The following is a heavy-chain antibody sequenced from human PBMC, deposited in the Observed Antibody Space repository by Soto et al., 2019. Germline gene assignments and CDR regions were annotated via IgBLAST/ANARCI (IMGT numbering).Heavy chain of an antibody. CDR2: IDPSDSYT. V-gene: IGHV5-10-1*01. J-gene: IGHJ6*02. CDR3: ARHVVLAAKAGIYYGMDV. CDR1: GYSFTSYW. D-gene: IGHD2-2*01. Sequence: PGESLKISCKGSGYSFTSYWISWVRQMPGKGLEWMGRIDPSDSYTNYSPSFQGHVTISADKSISTAYLQWSSLKASDTAMYYCARHVVLAAKAGIYYGMDVWGQGTTVTVSS.